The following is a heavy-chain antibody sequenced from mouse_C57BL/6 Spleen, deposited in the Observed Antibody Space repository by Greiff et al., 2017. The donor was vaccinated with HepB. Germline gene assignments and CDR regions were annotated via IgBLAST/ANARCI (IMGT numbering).Heavy chain of an antibody. CDR2: IDPETGGT. Sequence: VQLQQSGAELVRPGASVTLSCKASGYTFTDYEMHWVKQTPVHGLEWIGAIDPETGGTAYNQKFKGKAILTADKSSSTAYMELRSLTSEDSAVYYCTRGALDYSNYGDWGQGTTLTVSS. CDR3: TRGALDYSNYGD. D-gene: IGHD2-5*01. V-gene: IGHV1-15*01. CDR1: GYTFTDYE. J-gene: IGHJ2*01.